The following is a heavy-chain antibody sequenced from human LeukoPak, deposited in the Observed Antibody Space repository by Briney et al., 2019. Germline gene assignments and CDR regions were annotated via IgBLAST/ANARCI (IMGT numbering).Heavy chain of an antibody. J-gene: IGHJ3*02. CDR3: ARVLIVVVTEEYDAFDI. V-gene: IGHV4-38-2*01. CDR2: IHHIGNT. Sequence: AETLSLICAVSGYSISSSNYWGWIRQPPGKGLEWIGNIHHIGNTYYNPSLKNRVTISLDTSKNQFSLKLSSVTAADTAVYYCARVLIVVVTEEYDAFDIWGQGTMVTVSS. D-gene: IGHD2-21*02. CDR1: GYSISSSNY.